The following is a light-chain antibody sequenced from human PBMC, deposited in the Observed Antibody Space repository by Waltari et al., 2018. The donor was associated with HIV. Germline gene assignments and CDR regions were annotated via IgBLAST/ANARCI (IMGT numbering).Light chain of an antibody. CDR3: QSYDSSLSGWV. V-gene: IGLV1-40*01. CDR1: SSNIGSGYD. CDR2: ANT. Sequence: QSVLTQPPSVSGAPGQRVSISCSGGSSNIGSGYDVHWYQQFPGRAPKVLIYANTDRPSVVPYRFSGSKSGYSASLVITGLQAEDDADYYCQSYDSSLSGWVFGGGTKLTVL. J-gene: IGLJ3*02.